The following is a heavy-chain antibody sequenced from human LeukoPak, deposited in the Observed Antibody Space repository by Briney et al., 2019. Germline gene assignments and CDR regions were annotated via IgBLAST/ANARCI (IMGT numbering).Heavy chain of an antibody. Sequence: SETRSLTCTVSGGSISSYYWSWIRLPPGKGLEWVAYIDYSGSTNYNPSLKSRVTISVDTSKNQFSLKLSSVTAADTAVYYCARVDPDSSSTLEVFDYWGQGTLVTVSS. CDR3: ARVDPDSSSTLEVFDY. CDR1: GGSISSYY. V-gene: IGHV4-59*01. J-gene: IGHJ4*02. D-gene: IGHD6-6*01. CDR2: IDYSGST.